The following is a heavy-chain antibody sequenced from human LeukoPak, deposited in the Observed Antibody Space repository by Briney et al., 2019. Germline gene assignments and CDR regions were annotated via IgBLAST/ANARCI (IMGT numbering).Heavy chain of an antibody. CDR2: IYSGGST. CDR1: GFTLSSNY. Sequence: GGSLRLSCAASGFTLSSNYMSWVRQAPGKGLEWVSVIYSGGSTYYADSVKGRFTISRDNSKNTLYLQMNSLRAEDTAVYYCARDHPRGYIDYWGQGTLVTVSS. J-gene: IGHJ4*02. CDR3: ARDHPRGYIDY. V-gene: IGHV3-66*01.